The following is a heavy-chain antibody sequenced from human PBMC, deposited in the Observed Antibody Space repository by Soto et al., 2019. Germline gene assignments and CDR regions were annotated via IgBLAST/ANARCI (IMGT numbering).Heavy chain of an antibody. CDR2: IWYDGSNK. CDR1: GFTFSSYG. D-gene: IGHD2-15*01. V-gene: IGHV3-33*01. Sequence: GGSLRPSCAASGFTFSSYGMHWVRQAPGKGLEWVAVIWYDGSNKYYADSVKGRFTISRDNSKNTLYLQMNSLRAEDTAVYYCASSVYGGNGNLDYWGQGTLVTVSS. CDR3: ASSVYGGNGNLDY. J-gene: IGHJ4*02.